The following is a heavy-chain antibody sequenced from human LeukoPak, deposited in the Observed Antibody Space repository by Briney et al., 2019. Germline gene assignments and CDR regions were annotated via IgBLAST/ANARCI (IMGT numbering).Heavy chain of an antibody. Sequence: PGRSLTLSCAASGFPFDDYAMHWARQAPGKGLEWVSGISWDSGSIRYADFVKGRFTISRDNAKNSLYLQMNSLRAEDTALYYCAKDGAVTTKSIYYYYMDVWGKGTTVTVSS. CDR1: GFPFDDYA. J-gene: IGHJ6*03. V-gene: IGHV3-9*01. D-gene: IGHD4-17*01. CDR3: AKDGAVTTKSIYYYYMDV. CDR2: ISWDSGSI.